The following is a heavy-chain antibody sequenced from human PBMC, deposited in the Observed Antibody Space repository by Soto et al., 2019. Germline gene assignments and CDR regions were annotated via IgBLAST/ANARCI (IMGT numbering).Heavy chain of an antibody. CDR3: ATIDPRGILQAELPPFDY. CDR2: FDPEDGET. V-gene: IGHV1-24*01. J-gene: IGHJ4*02. D-gene: IGHD1-7*01. Sequence: ASVKVSCKVSGYTLTELSMHWVRQAPGKGLEWMGGFDPEDGETIYAQKFQGRVTMTEDTSTDTAYMELSSLRSEDTAVYYCATIDPRGILQAELPPFDYWGQGTLVTVSS. CDR1: GYTLTELS.